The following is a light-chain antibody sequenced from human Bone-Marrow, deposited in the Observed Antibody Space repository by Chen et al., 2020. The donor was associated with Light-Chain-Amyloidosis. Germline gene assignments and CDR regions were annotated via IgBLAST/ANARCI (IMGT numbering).Light chain of an antibody. CDR2: DDS. CDR1: NIGSTS. CDR3: QVWDRSCDRPV. Sequence: SYVLTQPSSVSVAPGQTATIACGGNNIGSTSVHWYQQTPGQAPLLVVYDDSDRPSGIPERLSGSNSGNTVTLTISRVEAGDEADYYCQVWDRSCDRPVFGGGTKLTVL. V-gene: IGLV3-21*02. J-gene: IGLJ3*02.